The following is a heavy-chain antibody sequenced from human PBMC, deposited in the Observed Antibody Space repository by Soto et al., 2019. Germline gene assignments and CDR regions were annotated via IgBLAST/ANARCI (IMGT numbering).Heavy chain of an antibody. CDR1: GGSISSSSYY. Sequence: SETLSLTCTVSGGSISSSSYYWGWIRQPPGKGLEWIGSIYYSGSTYYNPSLKSRVTISVDTSKNQFSLKLSSVTAADTAVYYCARQDYDILTGYYKPFDYWGQGTLVTVSS. CDR2: IYYSGST. V-gene: IGHV4-39*01. CDR3: ARQDYDILTGYYKPFDY. D-gene: IGHD3-9*01. J-gene: IGHJ4*02.